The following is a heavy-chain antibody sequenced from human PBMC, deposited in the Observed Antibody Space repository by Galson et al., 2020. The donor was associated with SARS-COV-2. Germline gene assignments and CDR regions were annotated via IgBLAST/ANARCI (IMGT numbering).Heavy chain of an antibody. D-gene: IGHD2-2*02. Sequence: GGSLRLSCAASGFSFSNFVMSWVRQTPEKGLERVSGISDSGDSTNYADSVKGRFTITRDNSRNTLYLQMNSLRAEDTAVYYCAKDHYTHNICDLWGRGTLVTVSS. J-gene: IGHJ5*02. CDR1: GFSFSNFV. V-gene: IGHV3-23*01. CDR3: AKDHYTHNICDL. CDR2: ISDSGDST.